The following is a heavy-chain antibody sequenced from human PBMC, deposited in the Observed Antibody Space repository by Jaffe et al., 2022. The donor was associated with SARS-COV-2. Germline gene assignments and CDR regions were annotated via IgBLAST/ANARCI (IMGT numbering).Heavy chain of an antibody. Sequence: EVQLVESGGGLIQPGGSLRLSCAASGFTVSSNYMSWVRQAPGKGLEWVSVIYSGGSTYYADSVKGRFTISRDNSKNTLYLQMNSLRAEDTAVYYCARGSGGSFGWWDYYYYGMDVWGQGTTVTVSS. J-gene: IGHJ6*02. V-gene: IGHV3-53*01. D-gene: IGHD6-19*01. CDR3: ARGSGGSFGWWDYYYYGMDV. CDR1: GFTVSSNY. CDR2: IYSGGST.